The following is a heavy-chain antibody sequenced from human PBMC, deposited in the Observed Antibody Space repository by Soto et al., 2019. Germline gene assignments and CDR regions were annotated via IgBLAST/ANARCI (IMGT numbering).Heavy chain of an antibody. J-gene: IGHJ5*02. D-gene: IGHD3-10*01. V-gene: IGHV4-59*08. CDR1: GGSISSYY. Sequence: SETLSLTCTVSGGSISSYYWSWIRQPPGKGLEWIGYIYYSGSTNYNPSLKSRVTISVDTSKNQFSLKLSSVTAADTAVYYCARAMVRGPPNWFDPWGQGTLVTVSS. CDR3: ARAMVRGPPNWFDP. CDR2: IYYSGST.